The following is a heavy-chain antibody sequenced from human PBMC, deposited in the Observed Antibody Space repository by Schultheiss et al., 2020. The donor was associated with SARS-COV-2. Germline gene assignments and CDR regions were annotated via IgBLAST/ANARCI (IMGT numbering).Heavy chain of an antibody. CDR3: ARAGPGIAAAGNFQH. CDR2: ISSSGSTI. D-gene: IGHD6-13*01. J-gene: IGHJ1*01. V-gene: IGHV3-48*03. CDR1: GFTFSSYE. Sequence: GGSLRLSCAASGFTFSSYEMNWVRQAPGKGLEWVSYISSSGSTIYYADSVKGRFTISRDNAKNSLYLQMNSLRAEDTAVYYCARAGPGIAAAGNFQHWGQGTLVTVSS.